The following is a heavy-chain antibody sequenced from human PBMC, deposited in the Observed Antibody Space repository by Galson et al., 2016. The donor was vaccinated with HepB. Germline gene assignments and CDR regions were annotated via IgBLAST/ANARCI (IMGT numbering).Heavy chain of an antibody. CDR3: ARQGVANTGGY. V-gene: IGHV5-51*01. CDR1: GYTFTNNW. Sequence: QSGAEVKKPGESLKISCKASGYTFTNNWIGWVRQVPGQGLEWMGIIYPGDSDTRYTPSFDSQVAISVDKSISTAYLQWSSLKASDTAFYYCARQGVANTGGYWGQGTLVTVSS. D-gene: IGHD1-14*01. CDR2: IYPGDSDT. J-gene: IGHJ4*02.